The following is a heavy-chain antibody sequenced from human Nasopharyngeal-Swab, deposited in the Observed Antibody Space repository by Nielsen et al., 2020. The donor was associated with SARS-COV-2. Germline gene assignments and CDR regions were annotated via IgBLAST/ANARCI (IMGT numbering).Heavy chain of an antibody. J-gene: IGHJ3*02. CDR3: ARGGGLGYYDFWSGYSQTSDAFDI. V-gene: IGHV4-59*01. D-gene: IGHD3-3*01. CDR1: GGSISSYY. Sequence: SETLSLTCTVSGGSISSYYWSWIRQPPGKGLEWIGYIYYSGSTNYNPSLKSRVTISVDTSKNQISLKLSSVTAADTAVYYCARGGGLGYYDFWSGYSQTSDAFDIWGQGTMVTVSS. CDR2: IYYSGST.